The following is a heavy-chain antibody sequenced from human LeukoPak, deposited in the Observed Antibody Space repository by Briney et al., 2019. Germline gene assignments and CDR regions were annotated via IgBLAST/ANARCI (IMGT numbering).Heavy chain of an antibody. Sequence: SVKVSCKASGGTFSSYAISWVRQAPGQGLEWMGGIIPIFGTANYAQKFQGRVTITADKSTSTAYMELSSLRSEDTAVYYCAREKSYYDSSGYPTSFDYWGQGTLVTVSS. CDR1: GGTFSSYA. D-gene: IGHD3-22*01. CDR2: IIPIFGTA. CDR3: AREKSYYDSSGYPTSFDY. J-gene: IGHJ4*02. V-gene: IGHV1-69*06.